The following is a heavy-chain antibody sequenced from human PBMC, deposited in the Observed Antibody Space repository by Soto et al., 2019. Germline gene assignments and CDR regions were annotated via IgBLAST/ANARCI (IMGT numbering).Heavy chain of an antibody. CDR3: ASLYGSGSYFGYYYGMDV. CDR2: ISSSGSTI. Sequence: QVQLVESGGGLVKPGGSLRLSCAASGFTFSDYYMSWIRQAPGKGLEWVSYISSSGSTIYYADSVKGRFTISRDNAKNSLYLQMNSQGAEDTAVYYCASLYGSGSYFGYYYGMDVWGQGTTVTVSS. V-gene: IGHV3-11*01. D-gene: IGHD3-10*01. CDR1: GFTFSDYY. J-gene: IGHJ6*02.